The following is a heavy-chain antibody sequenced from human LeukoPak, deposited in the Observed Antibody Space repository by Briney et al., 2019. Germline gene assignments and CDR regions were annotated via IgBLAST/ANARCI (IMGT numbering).Heavy chain of an antibody. CDR2: IQSKTDGGTT. V-gene: IGHV3-15*01. J-gene: IGHJ4*02. CDR3: TTMPLGYCSSTTCYAPSDS. CDR1: GFTFSNAW. D-gene: IGHD2-2*01. Sequence: PGGSLRLSCAASGFTFSNAWMSWVRQAPGKGLEWVGRIQSKTDGGTTDYAAPVKGRFTISRDDSKNTLYLQMNSLKTEDTAVYYCTTMPLGYCSSTTCYAPSDSWGQGALVTVSS.